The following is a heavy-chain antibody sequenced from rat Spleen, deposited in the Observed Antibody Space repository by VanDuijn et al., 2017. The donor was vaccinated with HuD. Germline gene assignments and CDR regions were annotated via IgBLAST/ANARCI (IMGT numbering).Heavy chain of an antibody. Sequence: EVQMVESDGGLVQPGRSLKLSCAASGFTFSDYYMAWVRQAPTKGLEWVATISYGDSSGHSSTYYRDSVKGRFTISRGNAKSTLSLQMDSLRSEDTATYYCARRHYGYTDYFDYWGQGVMVTVSS. CDR2: ISYGDSSGHSST. V-gene: IGHV5-29*01. CDR1: GFTFSDYY. D-gene: IGHD1-9*01. J-gene: IGHJ2*01. CDR3: ARRHYGYTDYFDY.